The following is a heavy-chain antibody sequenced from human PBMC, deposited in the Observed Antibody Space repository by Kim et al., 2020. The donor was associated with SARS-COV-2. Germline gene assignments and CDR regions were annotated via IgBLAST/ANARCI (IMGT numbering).Heavy chain of an antibody. CDR3: ARGTSRSDSSGYYCFDY. V-gene: IGHV4-34*01. CDR2: INHSGST. CDR1: GGSFSGYY. Sequence: SETLSLTCAVYGGSFSGYYWSWIRQPPGKGLEWIGEINHSGSTNYNPFLKSRVTISVDTSKNQFSLKLSSVTAADTAVYYCARGTSRSDSSGYYCFDYWG. D-gene: IGHD3-22*01. J-gene: IGHJ4*01.